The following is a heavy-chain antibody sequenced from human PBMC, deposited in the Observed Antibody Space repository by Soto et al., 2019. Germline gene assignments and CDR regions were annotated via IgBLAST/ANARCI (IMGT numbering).Heavy chain of an antibody. J-gene: IGHJ4*02. CDR1: GFTFSSYS. D-gene: IGHD3-22*01. V-gene: IGHV3-21*01. Sequence: EVQLVESGGGLVKPGGSLRLSCAASGFTFSSYSMNWVRQAPGKGLEWVSSISSSSSYIYYADSVKGRFTISRDNAKNSLYLQMNSLTAEDTAVYYCASHPRDSSGYWYYFDYWGQGTLVTVSS. CDR2: ISSSSSYI. CDR3: ASHPRDSSGYWYYFDY.